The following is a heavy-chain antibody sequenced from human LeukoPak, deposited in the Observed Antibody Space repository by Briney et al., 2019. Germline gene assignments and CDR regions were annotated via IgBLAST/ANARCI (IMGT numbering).Heavy chain of an antibody. CDR3: ARDDCGDTCYPGGY. D-gene: IGHD2-2*01. CDR1: GYTFTKYV. V-gene: IGHV1-3*01. CDR2: INAGNGDT. Sequence: HRASVKVSCKASGYTFTKYVLHWIRQAPGQRPEWMGWINAGNGDTKYSQNFQGRVTITRDTSASTTYMELSSLTSEDTALYYCARDDCGDTCYPGGYWGQGTLVTVSS. J-gene: IGHJ4*02.